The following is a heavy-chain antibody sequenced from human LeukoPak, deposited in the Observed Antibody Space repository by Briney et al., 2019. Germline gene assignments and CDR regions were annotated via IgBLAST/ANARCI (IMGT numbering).Heavy chain of an antibody. CDR2: IYYSGST. V-gene: IGHV4-39*01. J-gene: IGHJ2*01. D-gene: IGHD6-13*01. CDR1: GGSFSGYY. CDR3: ASQAGSYWYFDL. Sequence: SETLSLTCAVYGGSFSGYYWGWICQPPGKGLEWIGSIYYSGSTYYNPSLKSRVTISVDTSKNQFSLKLSSVTAADTAVYYCASQAGSYWYFDLWGRGTLVTVPS.